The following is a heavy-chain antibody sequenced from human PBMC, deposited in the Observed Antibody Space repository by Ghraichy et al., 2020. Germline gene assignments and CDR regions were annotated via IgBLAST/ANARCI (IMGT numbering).Heavy chain of an antibody. CDR1: GFTFSSYA. V-gene: IGHV3-23*01. CDR3: AKEPPLMTGYYLDY. J-gene: IGHJ4*02. Sequence: GESLNISCAASGFTFSSYAMSWVRQAPGKGLEWVSAISGSGGSTYYADSVKGRFTISRDNSKNTLYLQMNSLRAEDTAVYYCAKEPPLMTGYYLDYWGQGTLVTVSS. D-gene: IGHD3-9*01. CDR2: ISGSGGST.